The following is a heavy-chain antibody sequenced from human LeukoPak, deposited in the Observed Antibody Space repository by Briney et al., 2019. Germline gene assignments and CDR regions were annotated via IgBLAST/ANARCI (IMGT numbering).Heavy chain of an antibody. J-gene: IGHJ2*01. CDR2: IAGSDGFT. CDR3: AKSMTLQWRGFFDL. D-gene: IGHD6-19*01. V-gene: IGHV3-23*01. CDR1: GFPFSSYA. Sequence: PGGSLRLSCAASGFPFSSYAMNWVRQAPGKGLEWVSVIAGSDGFTQYADSVRGRFTISRDNSKNTLYLQKNSLRADDTAIYYCAKSMTLQWRGFFDLWGRGTHVTVSS.